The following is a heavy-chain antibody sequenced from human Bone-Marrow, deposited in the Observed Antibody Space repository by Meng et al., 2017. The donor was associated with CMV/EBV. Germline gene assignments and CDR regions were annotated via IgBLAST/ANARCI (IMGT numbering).Heavy chain of an antibody. CDR1: GYTFTSYY. CDR2: INPSGGST. J-gene: IGHJ5*02. D-gene: IGHD3-22*01. Sequence: ASVKVSCKASGYTFTSYYMHWVRQAPGQGLEWMGIINPSGGSTSYAQKFQGRVTITADKSTSTAYMELSSLRSEDTAVYYCAHDSSGYRGWFDPWGQGTLVTVSS. V-gene: IGHV1-46*01. CDR3: AHDSSGYRGWFDP.